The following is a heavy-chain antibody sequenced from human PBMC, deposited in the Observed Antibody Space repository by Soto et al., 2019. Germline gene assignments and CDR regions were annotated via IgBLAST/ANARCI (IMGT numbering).Heavy chain of an antibody. CDR3: ARESLDSGWVTPFDY. CDR1: GFTFSDYY. V-gene: IGHV3-11*06. J-gene: IGHJ4*02. CDR2: ISSSSSYT. Sequence: QVQLVESGGGLVKPGGSLRLSCAASGFTFSDYYMSWIRQAPGKGLEWVSYISSSSSYTNYADSVKGRFTISRDNAKNSLYLQMNSLRAEDTAVYYCARESLDSGWVTPFDYWGQGTLVTVSS. D-gene: IGHD6-19*01.